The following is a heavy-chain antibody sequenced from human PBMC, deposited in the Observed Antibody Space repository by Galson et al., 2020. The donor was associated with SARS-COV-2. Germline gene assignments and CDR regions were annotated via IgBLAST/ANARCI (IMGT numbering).Heavy chain of an antibody. CDR1: GFTFSDYY. J-gene: IGHJ6*02. D-gene: IGHD1-26*01. Sequence: TGGSLRLSCAASGFTFSDYYMSWIRQAPGKGLEWVSYISSSGSTIYYADSVKGRFTISRDNAKNSLYLQMNSLRAEDTAVYYCARDLGGDYYYYYGMDVWGQGTTVTVSS. CDR2: ISSSGSTI. V-gene: IGHV3-11*01. CDR3: ARDLGGDYYYYYGMDV.